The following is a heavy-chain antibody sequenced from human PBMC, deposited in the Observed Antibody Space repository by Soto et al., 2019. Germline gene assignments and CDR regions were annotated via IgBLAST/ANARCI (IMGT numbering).Heavy chain of an antibody. Sequence: GASVKVSCKASGYTFTSYGISWVRQAPGQGLEWMGWISAYNGNTNYAQKLQGRVTMTTDTSTSTAYMELRSLRSDDTAVYYCARVYDISSGTSPRSDPWGQGTLVTVSS. J-gene: IGHJ5*02. CDR1: GYTFTSYG. CDR2: ISAYNGNT. D-gene: IGHD3-9*01. V-gene: IGHV1-18*04. CDR3: ARVYDISSGTSPRSDP.